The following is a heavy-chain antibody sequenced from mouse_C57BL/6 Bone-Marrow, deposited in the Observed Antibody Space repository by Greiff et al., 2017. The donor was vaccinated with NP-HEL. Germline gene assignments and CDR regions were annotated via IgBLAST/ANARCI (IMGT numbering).Heavy chain of an antibody. CDR1: GYTFTSYW. J-gene: IGHJ4*01. D-gene: IGHD1-1*01. CDR3: ARSITTVVARNYAMDY. V-gene: IGHV1-61*01. Sequence: VQLQQPGAELVRPGSSVKLSCKASGYTFTSYWMDWVKQRPGQGLEWIGNIYPSDSETHYNQKFKDKATLTVDKSSGTAYMQLSSLTSEDSAVYYCARSITTVVARNYAMDYWGQGTSVTVSS. CDR2: IYPSDSET.